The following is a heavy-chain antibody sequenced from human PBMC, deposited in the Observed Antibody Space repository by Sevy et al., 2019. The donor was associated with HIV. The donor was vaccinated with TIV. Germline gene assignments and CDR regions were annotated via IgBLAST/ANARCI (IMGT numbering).Heavy chain of an antibody. CDR1: GFTFSSYA. V-gene: IGHV3-23*01. CDR2: NSGSGGST. Sequence: GGSLRLSCAASGFTFSSYAMSWVRQAQGKGLEWVSGNSGSGGSTYYADSVKGRFTISRANSKNTPYLQMNSLRAEDTAVYYCAKEPKPLLGASYYFDYWGQGTLVTVSS. D-gene: IGHD3-10*01. CDR3: AKEPKPLLGASYYFDY. J-gene: IGHJ4*02.